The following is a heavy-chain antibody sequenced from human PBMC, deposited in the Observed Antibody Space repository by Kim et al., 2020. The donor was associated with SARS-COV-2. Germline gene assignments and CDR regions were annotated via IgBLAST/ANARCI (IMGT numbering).Heavy chain of an antibody. Sequence: GGSLRLSCAASGFTFSSYSMNWVRQAPGKSLEWVSSISSLGTYKYYSHSVKGRFTIYRDNAKNSLSLQMSGLRVEDTSVYYCARGDYDILTAYCDDWGQGTLVTVSS. J-gene: IGHJ4*02. CDR2: ISSLGTYK. CDR3: ARGDYDILTAYCDD. CDR1: GFTFSSYS. V-gene: IGHV3-21*01. D-gene: IGHD3-9*01.